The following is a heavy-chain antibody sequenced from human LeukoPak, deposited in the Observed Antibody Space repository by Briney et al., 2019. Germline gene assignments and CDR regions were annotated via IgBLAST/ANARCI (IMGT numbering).Heavy chain of an antibody. V-gene: IGHV1-2*04. J-gene: IGHJ4*02. CDR1: GYTFTGYY. Sequence: GASVKVSCKASGYTFTGYYMHWVRQAPGQGLEWMGWINPNSGGTNYAQKFQGWVTMTRDTSISTAYMELSRLRSDDTAVYYCARAPPSGWYELYYFDYWGQGTLVTVSS. CDR3: ARAPPSGWYELYYFDY. CDR2: INPNSGGT. D-gene: IGHD6-19*01.